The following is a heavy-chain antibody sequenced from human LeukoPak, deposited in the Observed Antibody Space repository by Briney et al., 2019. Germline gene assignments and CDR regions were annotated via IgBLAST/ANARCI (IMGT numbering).Heavy chain of an antibody. CDR3: AREVADIVATIPYNWLDP. V-gene: IGHV4-59*01. D-gene: IGHD5-12*01. J-gene: IGHJ5*02. CDR2: IYYSGST. CDR1: GGSISSYY. Sequence: SGTLSLTCAVSGGSISSYYWSWIRQPPGKGLEWIGYIYYSGSTNYNPSLKSRVTISVDTSKNQFSLKLSSVTAADTAVYYCAREVADIVATIPYNWLDPWGQGTLVTVSS.